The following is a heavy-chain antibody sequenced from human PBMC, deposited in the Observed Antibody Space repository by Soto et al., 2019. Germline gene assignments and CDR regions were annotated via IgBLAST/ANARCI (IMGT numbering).Heavy chain of an antibody. CDR1: GGTXSXXX. CDR3: ARIXXXGXSYGSG. Sequence: QVQLVQXGAXVKKPGSSVKVSCXASGGTXSXXXXXXXRXAXXQGLEWMGGIIPIFGTANYAQKFQGRVTITADESTSTAYMELSSLRSEDTAVYXCARIXXXGXSYGSGWGQGTLVTVSS. V-gene: IGHV1-69*01. D-gene: IGHD5-18*01. CDR2: IIPIFGTA. J-gene: IGHJ4*02.